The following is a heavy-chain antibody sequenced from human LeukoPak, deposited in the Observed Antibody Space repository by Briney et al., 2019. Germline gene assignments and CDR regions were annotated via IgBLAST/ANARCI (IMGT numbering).Heavy chain of an antibody. CDR1: GGSFSGYY. V-gene: IGHV3-11*04. D-gene: IGHD7-27*01. CDR3: AREKPWGSGYYFDH. Sequence: LSLTCAVYGGSFSGYYWSWIRQPPGKGLEWVSYISSSGSTIYYADSVKGRFTISRDNAKNSLYLQMNSLRAEDTAVYYCAREKPWGSGYYFDHWGQGTLVTVSS. CDR2: ISSSGSTI. J-gene: IGHJ4*02.